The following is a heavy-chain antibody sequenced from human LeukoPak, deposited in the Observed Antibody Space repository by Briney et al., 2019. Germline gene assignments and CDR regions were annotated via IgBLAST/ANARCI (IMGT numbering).Heavy chain of an antibody. D-gene: IGHD6-13*01. V-gene: IGHV3-11*04. CDR2: ISSTGATI. J-gene: IGHJ4*02. CDR3: TLARGYSGNLTPYYFDS. CDR1: GFTVSSNY. Sequence: PGGSLRLSCAASGFTVSSNYMTWIRQAPGKGLEWVSYISSTGATIYYADSVKGRFTISRDNAKNSLYLQMNSLRVEDTAIFYCTLARGYSGNLTPYYFDSWGQGTLVTVSS.